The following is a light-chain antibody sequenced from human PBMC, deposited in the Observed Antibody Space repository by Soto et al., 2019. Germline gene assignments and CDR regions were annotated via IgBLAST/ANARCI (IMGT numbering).Light chain of an antibody. CDR1: SSDVGSYNL. CDR3: CSYATSSTYV. CDR2: EDT. Sequence: QSALTQPASVSGSPGQSIAISCTGTSSDVGSYNLVSWYQQHPGKAPKLMIYEDTKRPSGVSDRFSGSKSGNTASLTISGLQAEDEAAYYCCSYATSSTYVFGTGTKLTVL. J-gene: IGLJ1*01. V-gene: IGLV2-23*01.